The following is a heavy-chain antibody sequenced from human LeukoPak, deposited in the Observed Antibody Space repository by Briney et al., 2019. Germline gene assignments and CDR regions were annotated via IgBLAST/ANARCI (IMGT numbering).Heavy chain of an antibody. CDR3: ARAYSGYSSFFVDY. Sequence: SETLSLTCTVSGGSIRSGDYYWSWIRQPPGKGLEWIGYIYYSGSTYYNPSLKSRVTISVDTSKNQFSLKLSSVTAAGTAVYYCARAYSGYSSFFVDYWGQGTLVTVSS. CDR2: IYYSGST. J-gene: IGHJ4*02. CDR1: GGSIRSGDYY. D-gene: IGHD3-22*01. V-gene: IGHV4-30-4*08.